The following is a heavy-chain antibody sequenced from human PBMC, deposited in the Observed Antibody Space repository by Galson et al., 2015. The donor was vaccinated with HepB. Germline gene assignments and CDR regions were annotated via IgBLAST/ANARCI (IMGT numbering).Heavy chain of an antibody. V-gene: IGHV3-23*01. CDR2: INSGGHST. CDR3: AKRFSSWTSSDHYYSLDV. CDR1: GFTFSNYA. J-gene: IGHJ6*02. D-gene: IGHD6-13*01. Sequence: SLRLSCAASGFTFSNYAMNWVRQAPGKGLEWVSTINSGGHSTYYADSVKDRFTIYRDNSKNTLSLQMNSLSAGDTAIYYCAKRFSSWTSSDHYYSLDVWGPGTTVTVSS.